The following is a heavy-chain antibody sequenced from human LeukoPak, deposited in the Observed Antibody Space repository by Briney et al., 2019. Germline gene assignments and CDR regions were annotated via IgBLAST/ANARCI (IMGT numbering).Heavy chain of an antibody. Sequence: GGSLRLSCAASGFTFSSYGMHWVRRAPGKGLEWVAVISYDGSNKYYADSVKGRFTISRDNSKNTLYLQMNSLRAEDTAVYYCAKEFTYYYGSGSWNYFDYWGQGTLVTVSS. V-gene: IGHV3-30*18. CDR1: GFTFSSYG. J-gene: IGHJ4*02. CDR2: ISYDGSNK. D-gene: IGHD3-10*01. CDR3: AKEFTYYYGSGSWNYFDY.